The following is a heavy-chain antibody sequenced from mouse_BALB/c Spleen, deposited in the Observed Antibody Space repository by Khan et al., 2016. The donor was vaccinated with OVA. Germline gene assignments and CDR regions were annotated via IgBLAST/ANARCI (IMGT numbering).Heavy chain of an antibody. Sequence: VQLKQSGPELVEPGASVKMSCKASGYTFTNYVIHWVKQKPGQGLEWIGYINPDNADTRYNEKFKGKATLTSDISSTSAYLELICLTSEDSAVYYCAREASSWDFSFPYWGQGTLVTVSA. D-gene: IGHD4-1*01. J-gene: IGHJ3*01. CDR3: AREASSWDFSFPY. CDR1: GYTFTNYV. CDR2: INPDNADT. V-gene: IGHV1S136*01.